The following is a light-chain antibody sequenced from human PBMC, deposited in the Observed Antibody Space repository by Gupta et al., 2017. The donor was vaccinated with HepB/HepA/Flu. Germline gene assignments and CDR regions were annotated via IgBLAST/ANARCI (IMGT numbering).Light chain of an antibody. CDR2: WAS. Sequence: DIVMTQSPDSLAVSLGERATINCKSSQNILYNSHNKNYLAWYQQKPGQPPKLLIYWASTRASGVPDRFSGSGTETDFTLIISSLQAEDVATYYCQQDYSNPITFGGGTKVEIK. CDR3: QQDYSNPIT. J-gene: IGKJ4*01. V-gene: IGKV4-1*01. CDR1: QNILYNSHNKNY.